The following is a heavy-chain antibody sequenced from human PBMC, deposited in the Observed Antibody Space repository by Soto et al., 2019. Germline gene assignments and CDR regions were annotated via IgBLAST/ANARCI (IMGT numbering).Heavy chain of an antibody. CDR2: ISTSGGTT. CDR3: ARDRGAVVGQFFDY. Sequence: EVQLLESGGGLVQPGGSLRLSCAASGFTFTTYAMNWVRQAPGKGLEWVSSISTSGGTTYYADPVKGRFTISRDNSKNTVFLQMNSLRGEDTAVYYCARDRGAVVGQFFDYWGQGTLVTVSS. CDR1: GFTFTTYA. D-gene: IGHD6-19*01. V-gene: IGHV3-23*01. J-gene: IGHJ4*02.